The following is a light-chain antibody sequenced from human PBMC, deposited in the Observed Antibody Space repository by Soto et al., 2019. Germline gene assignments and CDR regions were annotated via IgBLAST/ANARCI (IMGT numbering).Light chain of an antibody. CDR2: KTS. Sequence: DIQMTQSPSTLSASVGDRVTITCRASQAISSRLAWYQQKPGKAPKLLIYKTSTLEGGVPSRFSGSGSGTEFTLTISILQPDDLAIYYCQHCDTYSPFGGGTKVEIK. V-gene: IGKV1-5*03. CDR3: QHCDTYSP. CDR1: QAISSR. J-gene: IGKJ4*02.